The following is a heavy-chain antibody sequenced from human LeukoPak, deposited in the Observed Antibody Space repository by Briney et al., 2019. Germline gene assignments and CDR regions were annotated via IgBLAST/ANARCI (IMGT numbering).Heavy chain of an antibody. D-gene: IGHD6-13*01. V-gene: IGHV4-39*01. J-gene: IGHJ4*02. CDR1: GGSISGSSYY. CDR3: ATGSSSSGY. Sequence: SETLSLTCTASGGSISGSSYYWGWIRQPPGKGLEWIGSIYYSGSTYYNPSLKSRVTISVDTSKNQFSLKLNSVTATDTAVYYCATGSSSSGYWGQGTLVTVSS. CDR2: IYYSGST.